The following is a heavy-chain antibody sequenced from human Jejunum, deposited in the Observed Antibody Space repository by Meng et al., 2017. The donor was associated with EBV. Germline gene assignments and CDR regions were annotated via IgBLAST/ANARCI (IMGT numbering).Heavy chain of an antibody. CDR2: ITHDGTYK. V-gene: IGHV3-30*03. CDR1: GFTSSDYG. J-gene: IGHJ4*02. CDR3: ARGNGYSFKV. D-gene: IGHD5-18*01. Sequence: GAWWGVLKPWGSLGLSCAAVGFTSSDYGMYWVRQAPGKGLEWLAVITHDGTYKYYGDSVKGRFTISRDNSKNTLYVQMKSLSAEDTAVYYCARGNGYSFKVWGQGTLVTVSS.